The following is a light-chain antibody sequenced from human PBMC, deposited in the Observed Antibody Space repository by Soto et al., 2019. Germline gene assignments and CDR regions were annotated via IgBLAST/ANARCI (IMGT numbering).Light chain of an antibody. CDR1: QSISSY. V-gene: IGKV1-39*01. J-gene: IGKJ4*01. Sequence: DIQMTQSPSSLSASVGDRVTITCRASQSISSYLNWYQQKPGKAPKLLIYAASSLQSGVPLWFSGSGSGTDFTLTISSLQPEDFATYYCQQSYSTPRLTFGGGTKLEIK. CDR2: AAS. CDR3: QQSYSTPRLT.